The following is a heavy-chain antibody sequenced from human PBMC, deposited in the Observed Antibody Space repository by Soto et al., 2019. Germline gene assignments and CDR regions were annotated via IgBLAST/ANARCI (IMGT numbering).Heavy chain of an antibody. CDR2: IFHSGTT. J-gene: IGHJ4*02. CDR1: GASISSSY. CDR3: ARGGYGSSSRVLDY. D-gene: IGHD6-13*01. V-gene: IGHV4-59*01. Sequence: SETLSLTCTVSGASISSSYWSWIRQSPGKGLEWIGYIFHSGTTNYNPSLKSRVTISVDTSKNQFSLNLSSLTTADTAVYFCARGGYGSSSRVLDYWGQGTLVTVSS.